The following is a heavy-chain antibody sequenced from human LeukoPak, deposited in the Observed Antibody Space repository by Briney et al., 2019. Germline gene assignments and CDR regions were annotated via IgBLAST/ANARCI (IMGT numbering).Heavy chain of an antibody. CDR1: DDSISDYY. V-gene: IGHV4-59*01. CDR2: FHNSGTS. CDR3: ARRRAYDSSGRPFDY. D-gene: IGHD3-22*01. Sequence: PSETLSLTCTVSDDSISDYYRGWIRQPPGKGLEWIGYFHNSGTSTYNPSLKSRVTISADTSKNQFSLKLNSLTTADTAVYYCARRRAYDSSGRPFDYWGQGTLVTVSS. J-gene: IGHJ4*02.